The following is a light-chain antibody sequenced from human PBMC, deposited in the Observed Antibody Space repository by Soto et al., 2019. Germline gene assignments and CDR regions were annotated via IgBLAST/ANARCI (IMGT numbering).Light chain of an antibody. CDR3: QQYNNWPPAT. Sequence: EIVMTQSPATLSVAPWERATLSCRSSQSVGSNLAWYQQKPGQAPRLLIYYASTRATGIPARFRGSGSGTEFILTISSLQSEDFAVYFCQQYNNWPPATFGQGTKVDIK. CDR1: QSVGSN. J-gene: IGKJ1*01. V-gene: IGKV3-15*01. CDR2: YAS.